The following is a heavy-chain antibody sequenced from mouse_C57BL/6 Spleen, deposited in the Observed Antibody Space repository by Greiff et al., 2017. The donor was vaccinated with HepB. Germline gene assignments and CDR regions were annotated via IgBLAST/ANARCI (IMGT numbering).Heavy chain of an antibody. CDR2: INPNNGGT. V-gene: IGHV1-22*01. J-gene: IGHJ4*01. CDR1: GYTFTDYN. CDR3: ARGGSEDYYAMDY. Sequence: VQLKQSGPELVKPGASVKMSCKASGYTFTDYNMHWVKQSHGKSLEWIGYINPNNGGTSYNQKFKGKATLTVNKSSSTAYMELRSLTSEDSAVYYCARGGSEDYYAMDYWGQGTSVTVSS.